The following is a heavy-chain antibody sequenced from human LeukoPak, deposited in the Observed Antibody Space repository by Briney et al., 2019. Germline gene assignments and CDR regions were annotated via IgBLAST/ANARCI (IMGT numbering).Heavy chain of an antibody. CDR3: ARHFHYSNNWFDP. CDR2: IYYSGST. Sequence: SETLSLTCNVSGGSISSSTYYWSWIRQPPGMGLEWIGSIYYSGSTLYNASLKSRVTISVDTSKNHFSLKLSSVTAADTAVYYCARHFHYSNNWFDPWGQGTLATVSS. J-gene: IGHJ5*02. D-gene: IGHD4-11*01. CDR1: GGSISSSTYY. V-gene: IGHV4-39*01.